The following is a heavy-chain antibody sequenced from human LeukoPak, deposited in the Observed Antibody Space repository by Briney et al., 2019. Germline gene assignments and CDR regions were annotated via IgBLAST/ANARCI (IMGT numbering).Heavy chain of an antibody. J-gene: IGHJ4*02. V-gene: IGHV3-30*04. Sequence: GGSLRLSCAASGFTFSSYEMNWVRQAPGKGLEWVAVISYDGSNKYYADSVKGRFTISRDKSKNTLYLQMNSLRAEDTAVYYCARGGSGWYGTRFHYWGQGTLVTVSS. CDR3: ARGGSGWYGTRFHY. CDR2: ISYDGSNK. CDR1: GFTFSSYE. D-gene: IGHD6-19*01.